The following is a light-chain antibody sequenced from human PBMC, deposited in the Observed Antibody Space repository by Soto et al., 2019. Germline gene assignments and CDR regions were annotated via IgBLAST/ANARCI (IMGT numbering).Light chain of an antibody. V-gene: IGLV1-40*01. CDR1: NSNIGAGYN. CDR2: NNI. CDR3: QSYDSSLIGSV. J-gene: IGLJ2*01. Sequence: QSVLAQPPSVSGAPGQRVTISCTGSNSNIGAGYNVHWYQQLPGTAPQLLIYNNINRPSGVPDRFSGSKSGTSASLAITGLQAEDEADYYGQSYDSSLIGSVFGGGTQLTVL.